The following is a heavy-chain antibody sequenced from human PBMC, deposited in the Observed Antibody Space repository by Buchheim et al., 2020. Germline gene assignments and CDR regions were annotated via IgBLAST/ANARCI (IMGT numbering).Heavy chain of an antibody. CDR2: ISGSGGST. CDR1: GFTFSSYA. J-gene: IGHJ2*01. D-gene: IGHD6-19*01. CDR3: AKDGGGSSGWPDWYFDL. Sequence: EVQLLESGGGLVQPGGSLRLSCAASGFTFSSYAMSWVRQAPGKGLEWVSAISGSGGSTYYAASVKGRFTISRANSKNKLYLQMNSLRAEDTAVYYCAKDGGGSSGWPDWYFDLWGRGTL. V-gene: IGHV3-23*01.